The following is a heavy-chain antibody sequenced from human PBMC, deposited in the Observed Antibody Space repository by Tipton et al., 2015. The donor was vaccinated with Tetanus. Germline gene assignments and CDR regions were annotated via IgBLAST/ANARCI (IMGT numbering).Heavy chain of an antibody. J-gene: IGHJ5*02. CDR3: ARGSQGLDP. CDR1: GGSIDRSTWY. Sequence: TLSLTCAVSGGSIDRSTWYWGWIRHSPGKGLEWIGGLYDSGSTHYNPSLESRETVSVDTSRTQFSLTLNFVTAADTAIYYCARGSQGLDPWGPGTPVTVSS. V-gene: IGHV4-39*01. CDR2: LYDSGST.